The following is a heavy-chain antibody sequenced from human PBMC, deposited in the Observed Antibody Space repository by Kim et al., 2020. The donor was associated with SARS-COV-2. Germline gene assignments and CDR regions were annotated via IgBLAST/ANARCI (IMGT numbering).Heavy chain of an antibody. CDR1: GGSFSGYY. Sequence: SETLSLTCAVYGGSFSGYYWSWIRQPPGKGLEWIGEINHSGSTNYNPSLKSRVTISVDTSKNQFSLKLSSVTAADTAVYYCARVLGLGQQLAYYYYGMDVWGQGTTVTVSS. D-gene: IGHD6-13*01. CDR2: INHSGST. J-gene: IGHJ6*02. V-gene: IGHV4-34*01. CDR3: ARVLGLGQQLAYYYYGMDV.